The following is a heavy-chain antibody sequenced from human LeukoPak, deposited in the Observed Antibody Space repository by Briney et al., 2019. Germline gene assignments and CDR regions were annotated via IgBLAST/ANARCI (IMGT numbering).Heavy chain of an antibody. CDR2: ISSDGSSA. D-gene: IGHD6-19*01. V-gene: IGHV3-74*01. J-gene: IGHJ4*02. CDR1: GFTFSSYW. Sequence: GGSLRLSCAASGFTFSSYWIHWVRQAPGKGLVWVSHISSDGSSATYADSVKGRLTISRDNAKNTVYLEMNSLRAEDTAVYYCARGGVGCFDYWGQGALVTVSS. CDR3: ARGGVGCFDY.